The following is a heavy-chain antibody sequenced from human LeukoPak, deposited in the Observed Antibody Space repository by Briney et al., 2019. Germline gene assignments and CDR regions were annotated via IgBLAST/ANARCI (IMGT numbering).Heavy chain of an antibody. J-gene: IGHJ4*02. D-gene: IGHD3-3*01. Sequence: PGRSLRPSCAASGFTSRSYGMHWVRQAPDKGLQWVAAIWYDGSNKYYADSVKGRFTISRDNSKNTLSLQMNSLRAEDTAVYYCARELPPLEKYYFDYWGQGTLVTVSS. V-gene: IGHV3-33*01. CDR3: ARELPPLEKYYFDY. CDR2: IWYDGSNK. CDR1: GFTSRSYG.